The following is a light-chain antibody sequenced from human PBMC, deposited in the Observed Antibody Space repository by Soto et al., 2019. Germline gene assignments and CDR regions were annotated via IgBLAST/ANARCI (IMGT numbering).Light chain of an antibody. V-gene: IGKV3-20*01. CDR3: QHYQSGHPIT. Sequence: EILLTQSPETLSXXPXXXXTXXXSAAQSVGTRLAWYQHKTGQAPRLLISGASSRATGIPDRFTGSGSETSFTLTISRLEPEDFALYYCQHYQSGHPITFGQGTRLEI. CDR1: QSVGTR. CDR2: GAS. J-gene: IGKJ5*01.